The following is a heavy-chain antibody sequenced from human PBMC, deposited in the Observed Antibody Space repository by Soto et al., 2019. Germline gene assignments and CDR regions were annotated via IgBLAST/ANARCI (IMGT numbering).Heavy chain of an antibody. CDR3: ASVICSGGNCFDFDH. D-gene: IGHD2-15*01. CDR2: IYYGGSA. CDR1: GDSISNVGYY. J-gene: IGHJ4*02. V-gene: IGHV4-31*03. Sequence: QVQLQESGPGLVKPSQTLSLTCTVSGDSISNVGYYWNWIRQHPGKGLEWIGYIYYGGSAYYNPSLKSRVFISMDMSKNQFSLRVTSVTAADSAVYYCASVICSGGNCFDFDHWGQGSLVTVSS.